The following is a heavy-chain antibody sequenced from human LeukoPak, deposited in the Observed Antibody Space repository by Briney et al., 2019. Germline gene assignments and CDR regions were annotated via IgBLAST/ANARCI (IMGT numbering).Heavy chain of an antibody. CDR2: INPDSGGT. D-gene: IGHD6-13*01. Sequence: ASVKVSCEDSGYTLTGYYMHWVRQAPGQGLEWMGWINPDSGGTKYAQKFQGRVTMTRDTSISTAYMELSRLRSDDTAVYYCARGSSSSWYEYFFDYWGQGTPVTVSS. CDR1: GYTLTGYY. CDR3: ARGSSSSWYEYFFDY. V-gene: IGHV1-2*02. J-gene: IGHJ4*02.